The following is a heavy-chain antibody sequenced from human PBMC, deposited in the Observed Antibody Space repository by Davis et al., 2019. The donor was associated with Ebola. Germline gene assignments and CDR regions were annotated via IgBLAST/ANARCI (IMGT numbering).Heavy chain of an antibody. CDR1: GFSFQRRY. V-gene: IGHV1-3*01. Sequence: ASVKVSCKASGFSFQRRYIHWVRLAPGQGLEWMGWISAYNGNTKYSQKFQGRVTITRDTSASTAYMELSSLRSEDTAVYYCARGYCSSTSCLYYFDYWGQGSLVTVSS. CDR2: ISAYNGNT. D-gene: IGHD2-2*01. CDR3: ARGYCSSTSCLYYFDY. J-gene: IGHJ4*02.